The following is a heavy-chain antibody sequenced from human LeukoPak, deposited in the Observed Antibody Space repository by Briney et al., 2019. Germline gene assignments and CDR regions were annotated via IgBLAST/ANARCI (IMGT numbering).Heavy chain of an antibody. CDR2: ISSSSSYI. CDR1: GFTFSSYS. Sequence: PGGSLRPSCAASGFTFSSYSMNWVRQAPGKGLEWVSSISSSSSYIYYADSVKGRFTISRDNAKNSLYLQMNSLRAEDTAVYYCARVDYGSGSYGYYYYYYMDVWGKGTTVTISS. CDR3: ARVDYGSGSYGYYYYYYMDV. D-gene: IGHD3-10*01. V-gene: IGHV3-21*01. J-gene: IGHJ6*03.